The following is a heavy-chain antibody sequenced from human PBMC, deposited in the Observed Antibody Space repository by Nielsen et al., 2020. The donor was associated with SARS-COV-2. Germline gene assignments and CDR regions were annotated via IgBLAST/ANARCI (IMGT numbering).Heavy chain of an antibody. CDR3: AKDRVIDAFDI. D-gene: IGHD2/OR15-2a*01. J-gene: IGHJ3*02. Sequence: VRQAPGKGLEWVSAISGSGGSTYYADSVKGRFTISRDNSKNTLYLQMNSLRAEDTAVYYCAKDRVIDAFDIWGQGTMVTVSS. V-gene: IGHV3-23*01. CDR2: ISGSGGST.